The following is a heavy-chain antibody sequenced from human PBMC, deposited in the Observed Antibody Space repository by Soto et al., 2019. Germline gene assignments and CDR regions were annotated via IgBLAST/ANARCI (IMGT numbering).Heavy chain of an antibody. CDR3: AKDLSSTTVVTQVDQPYYYYYGMDV. CDR1: GFTFSSYG. V-gene: IGHV3-30*18. CDR2: ISYDGSNK. D-gene: IGHD4-17*01. Sequence: QPGGSLRLSCAASGFTFSSYGMHWVRQAPGKGLEWVAVISYDGSNKYYADSVKGRFTISRDNSKNTLYLQMNSLRAEDTAVYYCAKDLSSTTVVTQVDQPYYYYYGMDVWGQGTTVTVSS. J-gene: IGHJ6*02.